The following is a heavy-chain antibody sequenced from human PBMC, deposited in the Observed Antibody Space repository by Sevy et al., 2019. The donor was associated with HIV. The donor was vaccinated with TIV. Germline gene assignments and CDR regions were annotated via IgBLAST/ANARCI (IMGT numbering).Heavy chain of an antibody. D-gene: IGHD2-21*01. CDR1: GYTLTELS. CDR3: ATPLIELVYGMDV. V-gene: IGHV1-24*01. J-gene: IGHJ6*02. Sequence: ASVKVSCKVSGYTLTELSMHWVRQAPGKGLEWLGGFDPEDGETIYAQKFQGRVTMTEDTSTDTAYMELSSLRSEDTAGYYCATPLIELVYGMDVWGQGTTVTVSS. CDR2: FDPEDGET.